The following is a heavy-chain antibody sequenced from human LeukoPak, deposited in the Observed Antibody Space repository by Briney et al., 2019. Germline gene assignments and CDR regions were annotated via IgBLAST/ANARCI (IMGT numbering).Heavy chain of an antibody. CDR3: ARYVAGHYYYYMDV. J-gene: IGHJ6*03. CDR2: IYTSGST. CDR1: GGSISSYY. Sequence: SETLSLTCTVSGGSISSYYWSWIRQPAGKGLEWIGRIYTSGSTNYNPSLKRRVTMSVDTSKNQFSLKLSPVTAADTAVYYCARYVAGHYYYYMDVWGKGTTVTISS. D-gene: IGHD6-19*01. V-gene: IGHV4-4*07.